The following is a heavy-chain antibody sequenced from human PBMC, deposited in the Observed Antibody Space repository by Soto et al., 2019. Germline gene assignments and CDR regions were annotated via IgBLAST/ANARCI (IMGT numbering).Heavy chain of an antibody. CDR2: ISAHNGNT. CDR1: GYAFTTYG. J-gene: IGHJ4*02. CDR3: ARGRYGDY. D-gene: IGHD1-1*01. V-gene: IGHV1-18*01. Sequence: QVHLVQSGAEVKKPGASVKVSCKGSGYAFTTYGITWVRQAPGQGLEWMGWISAHNGNTNYAQKLQGRVTVTRDTSTSTDYMELRSLRSDDTAVYYCARGRYGDYWGQGARVTVSS.